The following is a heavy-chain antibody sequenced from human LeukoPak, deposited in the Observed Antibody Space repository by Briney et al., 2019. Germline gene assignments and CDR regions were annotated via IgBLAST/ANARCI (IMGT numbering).Heavy chain of an antibody. D-gene: IGHD6-13*01. CDR2: IYHSGST. J-gene: IGHJ4*02. V-gene: IGHV4-4*02. CDR3: ARDVTRYSSN. Sequence: GSLRLSCAASGFTFSSYWMSWVRQPPGKGLEWIGEIYHSGSTNYNPSLKSRVTISVDKSKNQFSLKLSSVTAADTAVYYCARDVTRYSSNWGQGTLVTVSS. CDR1: GFTFSSYW.